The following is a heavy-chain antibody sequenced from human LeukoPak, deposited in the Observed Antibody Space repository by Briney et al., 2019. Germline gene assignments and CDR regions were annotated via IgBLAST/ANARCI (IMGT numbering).Heavy chain of an antibody. D-gene: IGHD3-22*01. J-gene: IGHJ4*02. CDR1: GYTFTIYG. CDR3: ARSRDYYDSSGITNDY. V-gene: IGHV1-18*01. Sequence: SVTVSCKASGYTFTIYGISWVRQAPGQGLEWMGWISAYNGNTNYAQKLQGRVTMTTDTSTSTAYMELRSLRSDDTAVYYCARSRDYYDSSGITNDYWGQGTLVTVSS. CDR2: ISAYNGNT.